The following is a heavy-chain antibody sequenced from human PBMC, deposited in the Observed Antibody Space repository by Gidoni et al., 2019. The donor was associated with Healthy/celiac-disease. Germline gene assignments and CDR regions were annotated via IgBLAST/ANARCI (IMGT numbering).Heavy chain of an antibody. CDR1: GYTFTGYY. CDR2: INPNSGGT. J-gene: IGHJ3*02. CDR3: ARGGRYQERDAFDI. Sequence: QVQLVQSGAEVRQPGASVKVSCTASGYTFTGYYMHWVRQAPGQGLEWMGGINPNSGGTNYSQKFQGRVTMTRDTSISTAYMELSRLRSDDTAVYYCARGGRYQERDAFDIWGQGTMVTVSS. D-gene: IGHD3-16*02. V-gene: IGHV1-2*02.